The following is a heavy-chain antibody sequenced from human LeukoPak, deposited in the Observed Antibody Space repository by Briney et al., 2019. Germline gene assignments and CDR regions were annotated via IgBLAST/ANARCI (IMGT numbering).Heavy chain of an antibody. CDR1: GGSISSYY. CDR3: ARDSPDIVVVPAVRSPAHNDY. D-gene: IGHD2-2*01. V-gene: IGHV4-59*01. J-gene: IGHJ4*02. Sequence: SETLSLTCTVSGGSISSYYWSWIRQPPGKGLEWIGYIYYGGSTNYNPSLKSRVTISVDTSKNQFSLKLSSVTAADTAVYYCARDSPDIVVVPAVRSPAHNDYWGQGTLVTVSS. CDR2: IYYGGST.